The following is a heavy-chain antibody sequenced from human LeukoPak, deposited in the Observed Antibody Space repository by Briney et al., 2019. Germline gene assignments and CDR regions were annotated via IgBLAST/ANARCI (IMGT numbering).Heavy chain of an antibody. J-gene: IGHJ4*02. CDR1: EYTFTDYF. V-gene: IGHV1-2*02. CDR3: AAARLTGYHFAIY. CDR2: INPNSGGT. D-gene: IGHD3-9*01. Sequence: ASVKVSCKASEYTFTDYFMHWVRQAPGQGLEWMGWINPNSGGTNFAQKFQGRVTLTRDTSISSAYMELSRGRSDDTAVYYCAAARLTGYHFAIYWGQGTLVTVSS.